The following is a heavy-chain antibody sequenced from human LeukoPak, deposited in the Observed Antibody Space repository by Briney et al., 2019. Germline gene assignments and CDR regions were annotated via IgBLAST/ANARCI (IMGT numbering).Heavy chain of an antibody. CDR1: GFIFSNYW. J-gene: IGHJ4*02. V-gene: IGHV3-7*01. CDR2: TNEDGSEK. D-gene: IGHD3-22*01. Sequence: PGGSLRLSCVASGFIFSNYWMAWVRQAPGKGLEWVANTNEDGSEKYYVDSVKGRFTISRGNAKNSLYLQLSSLRDEDTAVYYCARVATSSGLYHLDYWGQGTLVTVSS. CDR3: ARVATSSGLYHLDY.